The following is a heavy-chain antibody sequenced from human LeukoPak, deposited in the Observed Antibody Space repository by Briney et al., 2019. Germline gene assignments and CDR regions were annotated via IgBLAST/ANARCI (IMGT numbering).Heavy chain of an antibody. CDR3: ARDGYSGSDAL. J-gene: IGHJ4*02. V-gene: IGHV4-59*01. Sequence: SETLSLTCTVSGGSISTYYWSWIRQPPGKGLEWIGYIYHSGSTKYNPSLRSRVTISVDTSQNQFSLKLSSVTAADTAVYYCARDGYSGSDALWGQGTLVTVSS. D-gene: IGHD5-12*01. CDR1: GGSISTYY. CDR2: IYHSGST.